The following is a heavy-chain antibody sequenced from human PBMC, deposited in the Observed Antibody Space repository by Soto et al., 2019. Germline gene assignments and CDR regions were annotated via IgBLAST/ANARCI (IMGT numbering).Heavy chain of an antibody. V-gene: IGHV3-21*01. D-gene: IGHD3-16*01. Sequence: GGSLRLSCAASGFTFSSYSMNWVRQAPGKGLEWVSYITGTSSYIYYADSVRGRFTISRDNSKNSLYLQMNGLRAEDTGLYYCARDQIRDYWGQGTLVTVSS. J-gene: IGHJ4*02. CDR2: ITGTSSYI. CDR1: GFTFSSYS. CDR3: ARDQIRDY.